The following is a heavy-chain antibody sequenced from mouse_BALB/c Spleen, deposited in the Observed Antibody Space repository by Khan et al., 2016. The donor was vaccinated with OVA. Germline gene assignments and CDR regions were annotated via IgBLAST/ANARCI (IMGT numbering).Heavy chain of an antibody. CDR1: GYTFTIYG. V-gene: IGHV9-3-1*01. Sequence: QIQLVQSGPELKKPGETVKISCKASGYTFTIYGMNWVRQAPGKGLKWMGWINTYTGEPTYADDFKGRFAFSLETSASTAFLLINNLKNEDPATYFCARVEYTGTMDYWGQGTSVTVSS. CDR2: INTYTGEP. CDR3: ARVEYTGTMDY. J-gene: IGHJ4*01.